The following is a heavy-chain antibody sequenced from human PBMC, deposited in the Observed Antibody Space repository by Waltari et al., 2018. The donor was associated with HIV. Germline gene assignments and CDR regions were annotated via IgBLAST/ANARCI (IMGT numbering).Heavy chain of an antibody. CDR2: IYYSGCT. J-gene: IGHJ6*02. CDR1: GGSISSSSSY. CDR3: ARHSYYGSGSYYNPSGYYYGMDV. D-gene: IGHD3-10*01. Sequence: QLQLQESGPGLVKPSETLSLTCTVSGGSISSSSSYCGGIRQPPGKGLEWIGSIYYSGCTDYLPCLKRRVTISVDTSKHHFSLKLSSVTAADTAVYDCARHSYYGSGSYYNPSGYYYGMDVWGQGTTVTVSS. V-gene: IGHV4-39*01.